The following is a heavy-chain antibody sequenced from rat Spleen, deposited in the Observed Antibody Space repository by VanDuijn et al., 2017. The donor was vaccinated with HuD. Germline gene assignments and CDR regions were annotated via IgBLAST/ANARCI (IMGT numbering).Heavy chain of an antibody. D-gene: IGHD1-9*01. CDR1: GFTFSNYG. Sequence: EVQLVESGGGLVQPGRSMKLSCAASGFTFSNYGMAWVRQAPKKGLEWVAYISYDGGSTYYPDSVKGRFTISRDNAKSTLYLQMDSLRSEDTASYYCVRHGYTRYYFDYWGQGVMVTVSS. J-gene: IGHJ2*01. CDR3: VRHGYTRYYFDY. V-gene: IGHV5-22*01. CDR2: ISYDGGST.